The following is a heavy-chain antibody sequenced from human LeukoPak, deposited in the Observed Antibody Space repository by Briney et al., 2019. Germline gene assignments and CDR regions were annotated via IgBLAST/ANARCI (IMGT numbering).Heavy chain of an antibody. CDR2: INPNSGGT. D-gene: IGHD6-19*01. Sequence: WASVKVSCKASGYTFTGYYMHWVRQAPGQGLEWMGRINPNSGGTNYAQKFQDRVTMTRDTSISTAYMELSRLRSDDTAVYYCASSPLTVAGPFDYWGQGTLVTVSS. CDR1: GYTFTGYY. J-gene: IGHJ4*02. V-gene: IGHV1-2*06. CDR3: ASSPLTVAGPFDY.